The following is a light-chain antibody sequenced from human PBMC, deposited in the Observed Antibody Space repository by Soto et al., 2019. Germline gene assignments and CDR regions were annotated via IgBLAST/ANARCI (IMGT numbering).Light chain of an antibody. V-gene: IGKV1-5*01. CDR3: QQYGGMWA. CDR2: DAS. J-gene: IGKJ1*01. Sequence: DIPMTQSPSKLSASFGYRITITCRASQSISNRLAWYQQKPGKAPKVLIYDASNLESGVPSRFSGSGSGTEFILTINSLQTDDFATYYCQQYGGMWAFGQGTKVDI. CDR1: QSISNR.